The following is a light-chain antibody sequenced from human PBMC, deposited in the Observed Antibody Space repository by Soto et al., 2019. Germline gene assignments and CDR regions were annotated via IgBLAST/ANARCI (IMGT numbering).Light chain of an antibody. CDR1: QSVASSY. CDR3: PQYVAVPIT. CDR2: GAS. V-gene: IGKV3-20*01. J-gene: IGKJ5*01. Sequence: EIVLTQPPATLALSPGERATLSCRASQSVASSYLAWYQQKPGQAPRLLIYGASSGATGIPDRFSGSGSGTDFTLTICLLEPEDLTVYCCPQYVAVPITFGQGTRLAIK.